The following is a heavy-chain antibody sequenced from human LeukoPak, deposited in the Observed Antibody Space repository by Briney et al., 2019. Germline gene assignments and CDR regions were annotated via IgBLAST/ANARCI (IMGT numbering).Heavy chain of an antibody. D-gene: IGHD6-13*01. Sequence: GGSLRLSCAASGFTFSSYGMHWVRQAPGKGLEWVAFIRYDGSNKYYADSVKGRFTISRDNSKNTLYLQMNSLRAEDTAVYYCAKEGYSSSWYRDNYYYYYYMDVWGKGTTVTISS. V-gene: IGHV3-30*02. CDR1: GFTFSSYG. CDR3: AKEGYSSSWYRDNYYYYYYMDV. J-gene: IGHJ6*03. CDR2: IRYDGSNK.